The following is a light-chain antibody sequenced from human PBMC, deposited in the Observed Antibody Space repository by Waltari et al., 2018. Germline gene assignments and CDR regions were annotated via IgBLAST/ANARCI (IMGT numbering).Light chain of an antibody. J-gene: IGLJ3*02. V-gene: IGLV1-44*01. CDR2: TNK. Sequence: QSVLTQPPSASGTPGQGVTIPCSGLSPTIRSHTVTWYQQLPGTAPKLLIYTNKQRPSGVPDRFSGSKSGTSGSLAISGLQSEDEADYYCSTWDDSLNGVMFGGGTKLTVL. CDR3: STWDDSLNGVM. CDR1: SPTIRSHT.